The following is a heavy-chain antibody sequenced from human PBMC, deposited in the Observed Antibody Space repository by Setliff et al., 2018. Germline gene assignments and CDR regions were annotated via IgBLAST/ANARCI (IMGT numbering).Heavy chain of an antibody. D-gene: IGHD5-18*01. J-gene: IGHJ4*02. Sequence: GGSLRLSCVASGFTFSNYEMNWVRQAPGKGLEWVSYISNSGGVKYYTDSVKGRFTFSRDNAKNSLYLQMNSLRAEDTAVYYCARDQGSYGYRAFDFWGQGTLVTVPQ. V-gene: IGHV3-48*03. CDR3: ARDQGSYGYRAFDF. CDR2: ISNSGGVK. CDR1: GFTFSNYE.